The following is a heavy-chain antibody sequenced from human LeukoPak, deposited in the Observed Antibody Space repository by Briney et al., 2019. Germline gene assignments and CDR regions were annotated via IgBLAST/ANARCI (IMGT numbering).Heavy chain of an antibody. CDR2: IRNKANGYTT. CDR1: GFTFSDYY. D-gene: IGHD2-21*01. V-gene: IGHV3-72*01. J-gene: IGHJ1*01. Sequence: PGGSLRLSCAVSGFTFSDYYMDWVRQAPGKGLEWVGRIRNKANGYTTEYAASVKGRFTISRDDSKNSLYLQMNSLKAEDTAVYYCASAREYCGSAECYEYFQHWGQGTLVTVSS. CDR3: ASAREYCGSAECYEYFQH.